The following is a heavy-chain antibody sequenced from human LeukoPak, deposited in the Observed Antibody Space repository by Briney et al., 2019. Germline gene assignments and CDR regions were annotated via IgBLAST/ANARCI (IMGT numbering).Heavy chain of an antibody. V-gene: IGHV1-18*01. D-gene: IGHD2-2*01. J-gene: IGHJ3*02. Sequence: GASVKVSCKASGYTFANYGITWVRQAPGQGLEWMGWISAYHGITNYAQKLQGRVTMTTDTSTSTAYMELRSQRSDDTAVFYCARDLALYCSTTSCQDAFDIWGQGTMVTVSS. CDR1: GYTFANYG. CDR2: ISAYHGIT. CDR3: ARDLALYCSTTSCQDAFDI.